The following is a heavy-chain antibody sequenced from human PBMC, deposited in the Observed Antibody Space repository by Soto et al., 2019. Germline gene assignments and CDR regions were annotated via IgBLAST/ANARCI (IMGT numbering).Heavy chain of an antibody. V-gene: IGHV3-23*01. D-gene: IGHD3-22*01. CDR1: GFTFSSYA. CDR3: AKDGDSSGYYSLYFDY. J-gene: IGHJ4*02. CDR2: ISGSGGST. Sequence: PGGSLRLACAASGFTFSSYAMSWVRQAPGKGLEWVSAISGSGGSTYYADSVKGRFTISRDNSKNTLYLQMNSLRAEDTTVYYCAKDGDSSGYYSLYFDYWGQGTLVTVS.